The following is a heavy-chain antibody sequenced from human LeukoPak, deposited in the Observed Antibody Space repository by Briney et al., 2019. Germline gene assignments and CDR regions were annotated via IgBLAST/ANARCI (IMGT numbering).Heavy chain of an antibody. V-gene: IGHV4-30-4*01. J-gene: IGHJ5*02. Sequence: SQTLSLTCTVSGGSISSGDYYWSWIRQPPGKGLEWIGYIYYSGSTYYNPSLKSRVTISVDTSKNQFSLKLSSVTAADTAVYYCAREGAACSGGSCYCWFDPWGQGTLVTVSS. CDR2: IYYSGST. CDR3: AREGAACSGGSCYCWFDP. D-gene: IGHD2-15*01. CDR1: GGSISSGDYY.